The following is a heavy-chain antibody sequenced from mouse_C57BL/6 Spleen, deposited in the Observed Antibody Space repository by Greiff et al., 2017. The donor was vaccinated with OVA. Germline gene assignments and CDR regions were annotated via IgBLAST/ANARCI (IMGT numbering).Heavy chain of an antibody. CDR2: ISSGSSTI. CDR3: AKPHYYCSSYDSYFEV. CDR1: GFTFSDYG. Sequence: DVKLVESGGGLVKPGGSLKLSCAASGFTFSDYGMHWVRQAPEKGLEWVAYISSGSSTIYYADTVKGRFTISSDNAKNTLFLQMTSLRSEDTAMYYGAKPHYYCSSYDSYFEVWGTGTTVTVSS. J-gene: IGHJ1*03. V-gene: IGHV5-17*01. D-gene: IGHD1-1*01.